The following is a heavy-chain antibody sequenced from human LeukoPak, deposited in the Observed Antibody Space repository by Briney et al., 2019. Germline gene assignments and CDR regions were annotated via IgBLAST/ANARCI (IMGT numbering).Heavy chain of an antibody. D-gene: IGHD2-15*01. CDR1: EFIFSSYS. V-gene: IGHV3-21*01. CDR2: ISSSTTYI. J-gene: IGHJ2*01. CDR3: ARDVGYWYFDL. Sequence: PGGSLRLSCAASEFIFSSYSMNWVRQAPGKGLEWVSSISSSTTYIYYADSVKGRFTISRDKAKNSLYLQMNSLRAEYTAVYYGARDVGYWYFDLWGRGTLVTVSS.